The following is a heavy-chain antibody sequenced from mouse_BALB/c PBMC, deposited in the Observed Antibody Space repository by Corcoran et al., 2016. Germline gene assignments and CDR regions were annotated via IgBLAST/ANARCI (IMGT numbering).Heavy chain of an antibody. CDR3: AREPSAMDY. Sequence: QIQLVQSGPELKKPGETVKIYCKASGYTFINYGMNWVKQAPGKGLKWMGGINTYTGEPTYADDFKGRFAFSLETSASTAYLQINNLENEDTATYFCAREPSAMDYWGQGTSVTVSS. CDR1: GYTFINYG. CDR2: INTYTGEP. J-gene: IGHJ4*01. V-gene: IGHV9-3-1*01.